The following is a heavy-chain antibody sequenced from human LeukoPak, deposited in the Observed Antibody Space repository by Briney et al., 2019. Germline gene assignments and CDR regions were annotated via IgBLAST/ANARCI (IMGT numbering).Heavy chain of an antibody. Sequence: GGSLRLSCAASGFTFSSSWMNWVRQAPGKGLEWVANIKQDGSEKYYVDSVKGRFTISRDNAKNSLYLQMNSQRAEDTALYYCARGDYFDSSGYGDYWGQGTLVTVSS. CDR2: IKQDGSEK. D-gene: IGHD3-22*01. CDR3: ARGDYFDSSGYGDY. J-gene: IGHJ4*02. V-gene: IGHV3-7*03. CDR1: GFTFSSSW.